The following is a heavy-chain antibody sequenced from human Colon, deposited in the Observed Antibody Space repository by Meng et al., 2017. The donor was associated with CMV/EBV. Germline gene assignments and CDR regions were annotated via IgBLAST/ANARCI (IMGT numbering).Heavy chain of an antibody. CDR3: ARGGCSSTSCYHDAFDI. CDR1: GYTFTSYD. V-gene: IGHV1-8*01. Sequence: ASVKVSCKASGYTFTSYDINWVRQATGQGLEWMGWMNPNSGNTGYAQKFQGRVTMTRNTSISTAYMELSSLRSEDTAVYYCARGGCSSTSCYHDAFDIWGQGTMVTASS. D-gene: IGHD2-2*01. CDR2: MNPNSGNT. J-gene: IGHJ3*02.